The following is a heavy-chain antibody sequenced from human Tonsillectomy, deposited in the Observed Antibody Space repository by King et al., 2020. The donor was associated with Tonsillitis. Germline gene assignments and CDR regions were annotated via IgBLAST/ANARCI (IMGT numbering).Heavy chain of an antibody. V-gene: IGHV1-69*12. Sequence: QLVQSGAEVKKPGSSVKVSCKASGGTFSSYAISWVRQAPGQGLEWMGGIIPIFGTANYAQKFQGRVTITADESTSTAYMELSSLRSEDTAVYYCASPPGYCSSTSCPPVSYYFDYWGQVTLVTVSS. CDR2: IIPIFGTA. CDR3: ASPPGYCSSTSCPPVSYYFDY. J-gene: IGHJ4*02. D-gene: IGHD2-2*01. CDR1: GGTFSSYA.